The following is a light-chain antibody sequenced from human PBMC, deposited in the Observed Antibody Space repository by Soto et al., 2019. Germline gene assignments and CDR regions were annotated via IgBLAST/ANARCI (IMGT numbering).Light chain of an antibody. CDR2: EVT. CDR1: SSDVGANNY. CDR3: SSYAGANRV. J-gene: IGLJ1*01. V-gene: IGLV2-8*01. Sequence: QSALTQPPSASGSPGQSVTISCTGTSSDVGANNYVSWYQQHPGKAPKLMIYEVTKRPSGVPDRFSGSKSGNTASLTVSGRRAEDEAGYYCSSYAGANRVFGTGTEVTVL.